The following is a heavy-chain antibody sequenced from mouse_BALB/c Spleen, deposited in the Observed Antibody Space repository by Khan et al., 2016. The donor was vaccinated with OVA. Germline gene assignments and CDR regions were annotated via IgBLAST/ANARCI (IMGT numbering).Heavy chain of an antibody. CDR3: ARIDGGDFDY. Sequence: VQLKESGPGLVKPSQSLSLTCTVTGYSITSDYAWNWIRPFPGNKLEWMVYISYSGNTKYNPSLTSRISITRDTSENQFFLQLNSVTIEDTATYYCARIDGGDFDYWGQGTTLTVSS. J-gene: IGHJ2*01. D-gene: IGHD2-3*01. CDR1: GYSITSDYA. V-gene: IGHV3-2*02. CDR2: ISYSGNT.